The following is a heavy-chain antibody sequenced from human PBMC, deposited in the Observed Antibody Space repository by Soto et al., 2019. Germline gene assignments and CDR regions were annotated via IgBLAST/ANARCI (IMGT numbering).Heavy chain of an antibody. D-gene: IGHD3-3*01. CDR2: IYWDDDK. CDR3: AHSRTIFGVVDHYYYYMDV. CDR1: GFSLSTSGVG. Sequence: SGPTLVNPTQTLTLTCTFSGFSLSTSGVGVGWIRQPPGKALEWLALIYWDDDKRYSPSLKSRLTITKDTSKNQVVLTMTNMDPVDTATYYCAHSRTIFGVVDHYYYYMDVWGKGTTVTVSS. J-gene: IGHJ6*03. V-gene: IGHV2-5*02.